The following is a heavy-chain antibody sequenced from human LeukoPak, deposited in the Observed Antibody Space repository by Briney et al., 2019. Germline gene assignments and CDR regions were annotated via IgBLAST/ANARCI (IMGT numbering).Heavy chain of an antibody. CDR2: IYYSGST. CDR3: AGLRFLAPRF. Sequence: PSETLSLTCTVCGGSISSYYWSWIRQPPGKGLEWIGYIYYSGSTNYNPSLKSRVTISVDTSKNQFSLKLSSVTAADTAVYYCAGLRFLAPRFWGQGTLVTVSS. J-gene: IGHJ4*02. CDR1: GGSISSYY. V-gene: IGHV4-59*01. D-gene: IGHD3-3*01.